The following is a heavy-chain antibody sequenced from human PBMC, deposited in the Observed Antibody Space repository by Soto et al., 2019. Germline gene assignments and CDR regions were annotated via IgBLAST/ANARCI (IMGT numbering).Heavy chain of an antibody. CDR3: AMVENPTATRGWFDP. CDR1: GYSLRNYA. D-gene: IGHD2-15*01. CDR2: LSGYNGDT. J-gene: IGHJ5*02. Sequence: QVQLVQSGPEVKKPGASVRVSCKASGYSLRNYAFTWVRQAPGQGLEWMAWLSGYNGDTQYAPKFQGRVSLTTDTVRSTANMDSRTLRNDNTAGYCCAMVENPTATRGWFDPCGQGTVVTVSS. V-gene: IGHV1-18*01.